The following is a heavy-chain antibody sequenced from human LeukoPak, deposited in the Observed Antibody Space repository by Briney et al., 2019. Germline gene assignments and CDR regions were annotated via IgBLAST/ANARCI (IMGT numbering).Heavy chain of an antibody. D-gene: IGHD2-15*01. J-gene: IGHJ3*02. V-gene: IGHV3-15*01. CDR2: IKSKTDGGTT. CDR3: NTDRVVGGAYDAFDI. Sequence: GGSLRLSCAASGFTFSNAWMSWVRQAPGKGLEWVGRIKSKTDGGTTDYAAPVKGRFTISRDDSKNTPYLQMNSLKTEDTAVYYCNTDRVVGGAYDAFDIWGQGTMVTVSS. CDR1: GFTFSNAW.